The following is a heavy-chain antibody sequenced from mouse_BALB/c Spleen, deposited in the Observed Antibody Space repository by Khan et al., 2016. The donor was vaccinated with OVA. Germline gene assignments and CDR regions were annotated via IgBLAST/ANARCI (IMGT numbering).Heavy chain of an antibody. D-gene: IGHD2-1*01. CDR2: INTYTGEP. V-gene: IGHV9-3-1*01. CDR3: AKSNGNYGFAY. J-gene: IGHJ3*01. Sequence: QIQLVQSGPELKKPGETVKISCKASGYTFTNYGMNWVKQAPGKGLQWMGWINTYTGEPTSADDFKGRFAFSLDTSASTAYLQINNLKNEDTATXFCAKSNGNYGFAYWGQGTLVTVSA. CDR1: GYTFTNYG.